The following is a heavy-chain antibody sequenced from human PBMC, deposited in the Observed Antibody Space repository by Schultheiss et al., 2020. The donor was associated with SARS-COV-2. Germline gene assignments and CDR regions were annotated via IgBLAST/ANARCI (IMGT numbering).Heavy chain of an antibody. J-gene: IGHJ5*02. CDR3: ARVSRIAVAGTVGNWFDP. CDR2: ISGGGGST. V-gene: IGHV3-23*01. CDR1: GFTFSSYA. Sequence: GGSLRLSCAASGFTFSSYAINWVRQAPGKGLEWVSGISGGGGSTYYTDSVKGRFTISRDNSNNTLSLQMNSLRAEDTAVYYCARVSRIAVAGTVGNWFDPWGQGTLVTVSS. D-gene: IGHD6-19*01.